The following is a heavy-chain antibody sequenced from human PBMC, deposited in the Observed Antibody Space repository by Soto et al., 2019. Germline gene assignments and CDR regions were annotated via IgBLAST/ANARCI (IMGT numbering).Heavy chain of an antibody. D-gene: IGHD1-26*01. V-gene: IGHV3-23*01. CDR3: AKNQGVELVPLATVDWFDP. J-gene: IGHJ5*02. CDR2: ISGSGFKK. Sequence: GGSLRLSCAASGFIFENFGMSWVRQAPGKGLEWISSISGSGFKKYYADSVKGRFTISRDNSKSKVYLELNNLSAEDTAVYHCAKNQGVELVPLATVDWFDPWGQGSVVTV. CDR1: GFIFENFG.